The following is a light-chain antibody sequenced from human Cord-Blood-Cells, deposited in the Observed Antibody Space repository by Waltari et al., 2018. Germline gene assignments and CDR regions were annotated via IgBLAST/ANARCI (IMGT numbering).Light chain of an antibody. V-gene: IGKV1-39*01. Sequence: DIQMTPSPSSLYASAGDRVTTTCRASQSIRSYLNWYQQKPGKAPKLLIYAASSLQSGVPSRFSGSGSGTDFTLTISSLQPEDFATYYCQQSYSTPPVTFGGGTKVEIK. CDR3: QQSYSTPPVT. CDR2: AAS. J-gene: IGKJ4*01. CDR1: QSIRSY.